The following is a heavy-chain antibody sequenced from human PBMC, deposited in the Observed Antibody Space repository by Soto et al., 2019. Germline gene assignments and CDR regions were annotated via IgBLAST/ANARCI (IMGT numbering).Heavy chain of an antibody. V-gene: IGHV4-59*01. CDR1: GDSIRNYY. CDR2: IYDSGRT. D-gene: IGHD3-22*01. Sequence: SETLSLTCTVSGDSIRNYYWSWIRQPPGKGLEWIGYIYDSGRTNYNPSLKSRVTISVDTSKNQFSLKLSSVTAADTAVYYCARGRKDSSGYLYYFDYWGQGTLVTVSS. CDR3: ARGRKDSSGYLYYFDY. J-gene: IGHJ4*01.